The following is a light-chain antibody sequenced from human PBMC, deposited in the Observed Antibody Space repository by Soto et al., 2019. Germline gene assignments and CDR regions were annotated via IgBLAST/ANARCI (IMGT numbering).Light chain of an antibody. Sequence: SYELTQPPSMSVSPGQTAVITCSGDALPRQYVYWFKQKPGQAPVLVIYQDTRRPPTIPARFSGSASGTTVSLTISGVQADDEADYYCQSADTSGNIEVFGPGTKVIVL. J-gene: IGLJ1*01. CDR3: QSADTSGNIEV. CDR1: ALPRQY. CDR2: QDT. V-gene: IGLV3-25*02.